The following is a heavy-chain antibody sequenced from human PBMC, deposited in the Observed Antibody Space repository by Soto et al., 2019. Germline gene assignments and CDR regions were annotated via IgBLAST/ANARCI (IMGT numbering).Heavy chain of an antibody. CDR1: GFTFDNYA. V-gene: IGHV3-23*01. D-gene: IGHD5-12*01. J-gene: IGHJ5*01. CDR3: AKDRLISPCTWFDS. Sequence: EVQLLESGGGLVQPGGSLRLSCAASGFTFDNYAMSWVRQAPGKGLAWVSGIGGSGATTYYAHSVKGRFTISSDNSKNTLYLQMNSLRAEDTAVYYCAKDRLISPCTWFDSWGQGTLVTVSS. CDR2: IGGSGATT.